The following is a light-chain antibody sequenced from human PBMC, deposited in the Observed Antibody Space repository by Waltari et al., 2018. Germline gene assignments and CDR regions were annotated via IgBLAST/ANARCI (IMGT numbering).Light chain of an antibody. CDR2: DAS. V-gene: IGKV3-11*01. CDR3: QQRSNWPPIT. J-gene: IGKJ5*01. CDR1: QSVGSS. Sequence: EIVLTQSPVTLSLAPGERATLSCWASQSVGSSFDWYQQKPGQAPRLLMYDASNRATGVPARFNGSGSGTDFTLTIISLQSEDSAVYYCQQRSNWPPITFGQGTRLEIK.